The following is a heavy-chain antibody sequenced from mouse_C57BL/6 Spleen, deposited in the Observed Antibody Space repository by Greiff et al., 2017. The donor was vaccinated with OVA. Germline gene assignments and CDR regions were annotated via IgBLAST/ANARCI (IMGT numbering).Heavy chain of an antibody. CDR3: ARLLSKGGAY. CDR2: IYPRSGNT. CDR1: GYTFTSYG. J-gene: IGHJ3*01. D-gene: IGHD1-1*02. Sequence: QVHVKQSGAELARPGASVKLSCKASGYTFTSYGISWVKQRTGQGLEWIGEIYPRSGNTYYNEKFKGKATLTADKSSSTAYMELRSLTSEDSAVYFCARLLSKGGAYWGQGTLVTVSA. V-gene: IGHV1-81*01.